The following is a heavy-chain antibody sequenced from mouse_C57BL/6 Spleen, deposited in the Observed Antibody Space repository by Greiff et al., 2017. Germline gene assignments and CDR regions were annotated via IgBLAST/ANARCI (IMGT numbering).Heavy chain of an antibody. J-gene: IGHJ4*01. V-gene: IGHV1-82*01. CDR2: IYPGDGDT. CDR1: GYAFSSSW. Sequence: VQLQQSGPELVKPGASVKISCKASGYAFSSSWMNWVKQRPGKGLEWIGRIYPGDGDTNYNGKFKGKATLTADKSSSTAYMQLSSLTSEDSAVYFCAKAYYSSNYAMDYWGQGTSVTVSS. CDR3: AKAYYSSNYAMDY. D-gene: IGHD2-5*01.